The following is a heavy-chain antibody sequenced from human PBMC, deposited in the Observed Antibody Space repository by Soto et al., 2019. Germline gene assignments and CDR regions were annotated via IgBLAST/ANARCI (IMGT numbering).Heavy chain of an antibody. V-gene: IGHV3-23*04. J-gene: IGHJ4*02. D-gene: IGHD4-17*01. Sequence: EVRLVESGGGLVQPGGSLRLSCAASGITISNYPMSWVRQAPGKGLDWVSGISGSGDTTYYADSAKGRFTISKDISKNSLFLQLDSVRVEDSALYFCVKDDGGYPSTAPHWGQGTLVTVSP. CDR2: ISGSGDTT. CDR3: VKDDGGYPSTAPH. CDR1: GITISNYP.